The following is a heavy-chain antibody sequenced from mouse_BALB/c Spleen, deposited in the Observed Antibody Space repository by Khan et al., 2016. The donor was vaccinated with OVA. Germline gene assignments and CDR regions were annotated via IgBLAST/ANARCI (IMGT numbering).Heavy chain of an antibody. J-gene: IGHJ4*01. V-gene: IGHV6-6*01. CDR1: GFTFSDAW. CDR2: IRSKAINHAT. CDR3: TPNYVRYYYSMDY. D-gene: IGHD1-1*01. Sequence: EVKLEESGGGLVQPGGSMKLSCAASGFTFSDAWMYWVRQSPEKGLEWVAEIRSKAINHATYYAESGRGRVTIEREDAKSSVYLPMTNLGPEDTGIYSCTPNYVRYYYSMDYWGQGTSVTLSS.